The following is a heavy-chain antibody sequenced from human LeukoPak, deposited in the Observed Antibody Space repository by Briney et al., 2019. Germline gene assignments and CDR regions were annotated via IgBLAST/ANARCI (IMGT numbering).Heavy chain of an antibody. Sequence: PKASVKVSCKASGDTFSGYTISWVRQAPGQGLEWMGRIFPILGIANYAQKFQGRVTITADKSTSTAYMELSSLRSEDTAVYYCATTPPVATTREDWFDPWGQGTLVTVSS. CDR3: ATTPPVATTREDWFDP. J-gene: IGHJ5*02. V-gene: IGHV1-69*02. CDR2: IFPILGIA. CDR1: GDTFSGYT. D-gene: IGHD5-12*01.